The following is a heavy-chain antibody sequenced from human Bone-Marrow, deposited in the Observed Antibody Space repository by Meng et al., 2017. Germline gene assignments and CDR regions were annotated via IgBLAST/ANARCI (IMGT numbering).Heavy chain of an antibody. V-gene: IGHV3-30*01. D-gene: IGHD4-17*01. J-gene: IGHJ4*02. CDR3: SRDLSSRYGDRNYFDY. Sequence: GESLKISCAASGFTFSSYAMHWVRQAPGKGLEWVAVISYDGSNKYYADSVKGRFTISRDNSKNTLYLQMNSLRAEDTAVYYCSRDLSSRYGDRNYFDYWGQGTLVTVSS. CDR1: GFTFSSYA. CDR2: ISYDGSNK.